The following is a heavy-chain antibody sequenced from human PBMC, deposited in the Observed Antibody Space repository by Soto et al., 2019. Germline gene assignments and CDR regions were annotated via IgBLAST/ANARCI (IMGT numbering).Heavy chain of an antibody. CDR2: ISSSGGST. J-gene: IGHJ4*02. CDR3: AKDRVCSSGVCYFHY. CDR1: GFIFSNYA. V-gene: IGHV3-23*01. Sequence: EVQLLESGEGLVQPGGSLRLSCAASGFIFSNYAISWVSQAPGKGLEWVSVISSSGGSTYYADSVKGRFTISRDNSKNTLYLQMNSLRAEDTAVYYCAKDRVCSSGVCYFHYWGQGTLVTVSS. D-gene: IGHD2-15*01.